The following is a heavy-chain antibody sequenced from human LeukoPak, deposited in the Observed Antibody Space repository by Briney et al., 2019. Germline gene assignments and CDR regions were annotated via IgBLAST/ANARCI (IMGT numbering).Heavy chain of an antibody. CDR1: GFTFSRYA. D-gene: IGHD3-3*01. CDR3: ARADSTYYDIWSGYQPFDY. V-gene: IGHV3-30-3*01. CDR2: ISYYGANK. Sequence: SGGSLRLSCAASGFTFSRYAIHWVRQAPGKGLEWVTDISYYGANKYYADSVKSRFTISRDNSKNTVYLQMTSLRSQDTAVYYCARADSTYYDIWSGYQPFDYWGQGTLVTVSS. J-gene: IGHJ4*02.